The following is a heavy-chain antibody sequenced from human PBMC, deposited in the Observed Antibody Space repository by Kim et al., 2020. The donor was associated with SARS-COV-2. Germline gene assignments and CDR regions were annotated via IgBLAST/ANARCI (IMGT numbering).Heavy chain of an antibody. J-gene: IGHJ6*02. D-gene: IGHD2-2*02. Sequence: GGSLRLSCAASGFTFSSYSMNWVRQAPGKGLEWVSSISSSSSYIYYADSVKGRFTISRDNAKNSLYLQMNSLRAEDTAVYYCARESYCSSTSCYKEGTYYYGMDVWGQGTTVTVSS. V-gene: IGHV3-21*01. CDR1: GFTFSSYS. CDR2: ISSSSSYI. CDR3: ARESYCSSTSCYKEGTYYYGMDV.